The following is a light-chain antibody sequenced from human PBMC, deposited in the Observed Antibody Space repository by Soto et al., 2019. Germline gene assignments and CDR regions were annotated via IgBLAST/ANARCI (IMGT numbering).Light chain of an antibody. CDR1: GSNIGANYD. CDR3: QSYDSSLGDSV. CDR2: GNT. J-gene: IGLJ3*02. Sequence: QSVLTQPPSVSGASGQRVTISCTGSGSNIGANYDVHWYQQLPGTAPKLLIYGNTTRPSGVPDRFSGSKSGASASLAITVLQAEDEADYYCQSYDSSLGDSVFGGGTKLTVL. V-gene: IGLV1-40*01.